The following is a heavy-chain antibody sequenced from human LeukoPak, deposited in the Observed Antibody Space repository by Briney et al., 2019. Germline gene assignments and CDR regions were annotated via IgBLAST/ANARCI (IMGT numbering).Heavy chain of an antibody. CDR1: GFTFSSYW. J-gene: IGHJ4*02. CDR3: ARETFYCSSTSCYDEAFDY. CDR2: IKQDGSEK. D-gene: IGHD2-2*01. V-gene: IGHV3-7*01. Sequence: GGSLRLSCAASGFTFSSYWMSWVRQAPGKGLEWVANIKQDGSEKYYVDSVKGRFTISRDNAKNSLYQQMNGLRAEDTAVYYCARETFYCSSTSCYDEAFDYWGQGTLVTVSS.